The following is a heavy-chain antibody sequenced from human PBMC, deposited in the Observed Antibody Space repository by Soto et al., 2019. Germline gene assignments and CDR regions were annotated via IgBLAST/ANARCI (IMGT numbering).Heavy chain of an antibody. V-gene: IGHV1-2*02. CDR3: AREPYTYIAARPDVYYHYGMDV. Sequence: ASVKVSCKASGYTFTGYYMHWVRQAPGQGLEWMGWINPNSGGTNYAQKFQGRVTMTRDTSISTAYMELSRLRSDDTAVYYCAREPYTYIAARPDVYYHYGMDVWGQGTTVTVS. CDR1: GYTFTGYY. D-gene: IGHD6-6*01. CDR2: INPNSGGT. J-gene: IGHJ6*02.